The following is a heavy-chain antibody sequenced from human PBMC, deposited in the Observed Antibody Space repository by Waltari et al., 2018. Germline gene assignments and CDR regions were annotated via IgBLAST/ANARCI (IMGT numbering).Heavy chain of an antibody. D-gene: IGHD5-12*01. CDR3: AREGRDGYLPTYWYFDL. V-gene: IGHV4-30-4*08. J-gene: IGHJ2*01. CDR1: GGSISSGDYY. Sequence: QVQLQESGPGLVKPSQTLSLTCTVSGGSISSGDYYWSWIRQPPGKGLEWIGYIYYSGSTYYNPSLKSRVTISVDTSKNQFSLKLSSVTAADTAVYYCAREGRDGYLPTYWYFDLWGRGTLVTASS. CDR2: IYYSGST.